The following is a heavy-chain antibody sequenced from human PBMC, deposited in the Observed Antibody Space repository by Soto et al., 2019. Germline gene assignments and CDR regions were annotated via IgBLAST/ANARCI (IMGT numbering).Heavy chain of an antibody. V-gene: IGHV3-73*02. CDR3: TRMYYYDSSAPRPFDY. CDR1: GFTFSGSA. D-gene: IGHD3-22*01. CDR2: IRSKANSYAT. J-gene: IGHJ4*02. Sequence: EVQLVESGGGLVQPGGSLKLSCAASGFTFSGSAMHWVRQASGKGLEWVGRIRSKANSYATAYAASVKGRFTISRDDSKNTAYLQMNSLKTEDTAVYYCTRMYYYDSSAPRPFDYWGQGTLVTVSS.